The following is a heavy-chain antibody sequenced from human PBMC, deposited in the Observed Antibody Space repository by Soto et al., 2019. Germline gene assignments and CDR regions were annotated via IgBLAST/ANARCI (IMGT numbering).Heavy chain of an antibody. CDR1: GGTFSSYA. D-gene: IGHD2-2*03. J-gene: IGHJ6*02. CDR2: IIPIFGTA. Sequence: ASVKVSCKASGGTFSSYAISWVRQAPGQGLEWMGGIIPIFGTANYAQKFQGRVTITADESTSTAYMELSSLRSEDTAVYYCARSKGGYCSSTSCPTHYGMDVWGQGTTVTVSS. CDR3: ARSKGGYCSSTSCPTHYGMDV. V-gene: IGHV1-69*13.